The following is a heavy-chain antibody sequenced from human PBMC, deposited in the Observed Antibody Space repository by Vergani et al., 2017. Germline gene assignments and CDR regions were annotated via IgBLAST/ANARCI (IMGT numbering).Heavy chain of an antibody. CDR1: GFTFNHYA. CDR3: AKANPRNSGYDYLYYYHAMDV. CDR2: ISVSGGST. V-gene: IGHV3-23*01. J-gene: IGHJ6*02. Sequence: EVQLLESGGDLVQPGGSLRLSCAASGFTFNHYAMNWVRQAPGKGLEWVAVISVSGGSTYYAGSVKGRFTISRDSSKNTLYLQMNSLSAGDTAVYYCAKANPRNSGYDYLYYYHAMDVWGQGTTVTVSS. D-gene: IGHD5-12*01.